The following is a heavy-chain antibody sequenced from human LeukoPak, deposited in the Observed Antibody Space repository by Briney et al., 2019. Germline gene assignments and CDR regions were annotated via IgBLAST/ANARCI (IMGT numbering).Heavy chain of an antibody. CDR1: GYSFTNYG. CDR2: ISADNGNT. J-gene: IGHJ6*02. V-gene: IGHV1-18*01. CDR3: ARDRFRNYFHFYGMDV. Sequence: ASVKVSCKASGYSFTNYGLSWVRQAPGKGLEWMGWISADNGNTNYAQKLQGRVTMNTDASTSTAYMELRSLRSDDTAVYYCARDRFRNYFHFYGMDVWGQGTTVTVSS.